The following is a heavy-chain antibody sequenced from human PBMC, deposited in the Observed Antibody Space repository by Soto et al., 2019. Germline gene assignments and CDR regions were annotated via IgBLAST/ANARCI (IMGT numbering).Heavy chain of an antibody. V-gene: IGHV1-69*01. D-gene: IGHD2-2*01. Sequence: QVQLVQSGAEVKKPGSSVKVSCKASGGTFSSYAISWVRQAPGQGLEWMGGIIPIPGTANYAQKFQGRVTITADESTSTAYMELSRLRSEDTAVYYCASSQGSSTSLEIYYYYYYGMDVWGQGTTVTVSS. CDR2: IIPIPGTA. J-gene: IGHJ6*02. CDR3: ASSQGSSTSLEIYYYYYYGMDV. CDR1: GGTFSSYA.